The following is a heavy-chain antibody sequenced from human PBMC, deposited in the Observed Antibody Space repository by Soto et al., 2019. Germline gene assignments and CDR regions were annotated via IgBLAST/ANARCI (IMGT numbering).Heavy chain of an antibody. Sequence: TGGSLRLSCAASGCTFSSYAMSWVRQAPGKGLEWVSAISGSGGSTYYADSVKGRFTISRDNSKNTLYLQMNSLRAEDTAVYYCAKWALVPAARDAYYYYGMDVWGQGTTVTVSS. V-gene: IGHV3-23*01. J-gene: IGHJ6*02. CDR1: GCTFSSYA. D-gene: IGHD2-2*01. CDR2: ISGSGGST. CDR3: AKWALVPAARDAYYYYGMDV.